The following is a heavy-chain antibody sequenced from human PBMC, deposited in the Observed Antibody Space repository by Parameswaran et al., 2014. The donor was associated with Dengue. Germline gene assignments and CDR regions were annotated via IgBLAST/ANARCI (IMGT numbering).Heavy chain of an antibody. CDR3: TKALRDSSGYFYLYIDV. V-gene: IGHV3-53*05. CDR2: IYSAGNT. J-gene: IGHJ2*01. Sequence: WIRQPPGKGLEWVSVIYSAGNTYYADSVKGRFTISRDNSKNTLYLQMHSLRTEDTAMYYCTKALRDSSGYFYLYIDVWGRGTRVTVSS. D-gene: IGHD3-22*01.